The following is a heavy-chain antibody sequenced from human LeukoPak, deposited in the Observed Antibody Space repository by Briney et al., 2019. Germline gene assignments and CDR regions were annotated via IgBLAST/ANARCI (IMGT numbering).Heavy chain of an antibody. CDR3: ARGDGYSSGWYYYYGMDV. V-gene: IGHV1-8*01. CDR2: MNPNSGNT. D-gene: IGHD6-19*01. Sequence: ASVKVSCKASGYTFTSYDINWVRQATGQGLEWMGWMNPNSGNTGYAQKFQGRVTMTRNTSISTAYMELSSLRSEDTAVYYCARGDGYSSGWYYYYGMDVWGQGTTVTVSS. J-gene: IGHJ6*02. CDR1: GYTFTSYD.